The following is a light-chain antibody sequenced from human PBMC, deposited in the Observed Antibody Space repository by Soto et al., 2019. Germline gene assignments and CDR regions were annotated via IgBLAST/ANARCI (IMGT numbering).Light chain of an antibody. CDR3: QQRSNWPPGVT. Sequence: EIVLTQSPATLSLSPGERVTLSCRASQSVSSYLAWYQQKPGQAPRLLIYDASNRATGIPARFSGSGSGTDFTLTISSLEAEDFAFYYCQQRSNWPPGVTFGPGTKVDIK. V-gene: IGKV3-11*01. J-gene: IGKJ3*01. CDR1: QSVSSY. CDR2: DAS.